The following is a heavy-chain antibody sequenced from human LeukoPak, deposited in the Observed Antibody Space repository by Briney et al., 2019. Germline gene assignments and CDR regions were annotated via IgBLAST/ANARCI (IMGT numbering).Heavy chain of an antibody. J-gene: IGHJ3*02. CDR1: GYSFSSYW. D-gene: IGHD2-21*01. CDR2: IYTRDSDT. V-gene: IGHV5-51*01. Sequence: GESLKFSCKGSGYSFSSYWSGWVRQMAGKGLERMGIIYTRDSDTSDRPSLQGDATIAADKSILTAYLQWGSLKASHTAMYYCAKREHCGDEFPHRGFDIWGERTMVTVSS. CDR3: AKREHCGDEFPHRGFDI.